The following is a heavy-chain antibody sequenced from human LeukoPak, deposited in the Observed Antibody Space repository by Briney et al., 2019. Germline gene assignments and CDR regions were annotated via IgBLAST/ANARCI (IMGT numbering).Heavy chain of an antibody. CDR1: GGSFSGYYW. Sequence: ETLSLTCAVYGGSFSGYYWMHWVRQAPGKGLVWVSRINSDGSSTSCADSVKGRFTISRDNAKNTLYLQMNSLRAEDTAVYYCARVGKKWFGELLPHPLDYWGQGTLVTVSS. CDR2: INSDGSST. CDR3: ARVGKKWFGELLPHPLDY. V-gene: IGHV3-74*01. J-gene: IGHJ4*02. D-gene: IGHD3-10*01.